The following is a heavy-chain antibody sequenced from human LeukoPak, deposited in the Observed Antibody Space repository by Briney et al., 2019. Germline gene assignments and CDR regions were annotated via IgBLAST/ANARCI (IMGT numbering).Heavy chain of an antibody. CDR2: IYYSGST. CDR1: GGSISSGDYY. CDR3: ARDEPLSMAFDI. J-gene: IGHJ3*02. V-gene: IGHV4-30-4*01. Sequence: KPSQTLSLTCTVSGGSISSGDYYWSWIRQPPGKGLEWIGYIYYSGSTYYNPSLKSRVTISVDTSKNQFSLKLSSVTAADTAVYYCARDEPLSMAFDIWGQGTMVTVSS. D-gene: IGHD1-14*01.